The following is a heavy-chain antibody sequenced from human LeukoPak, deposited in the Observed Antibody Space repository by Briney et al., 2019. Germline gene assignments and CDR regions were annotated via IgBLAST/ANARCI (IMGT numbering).Heavy chain of an antibody. Sequence: GGSLRLSCAPSGFTFSSYGMHWVRQAPGKGLKWVAFIRYDGSNKYYADSVKGRFTISRDNSKNTLYLQMNSLRAEDTAVYYCAKERGSIVVVPAAIFDYWGQGTLVTVSS. J-gene: IGHJ4*02. CDR1: GFTFSSYG. D-gene: IGHD2-2*02. V-gene: IGHV3-30*02. CDR2: IRYDGSNK. CDR3: AKERGSIVVVPAAIFDY.